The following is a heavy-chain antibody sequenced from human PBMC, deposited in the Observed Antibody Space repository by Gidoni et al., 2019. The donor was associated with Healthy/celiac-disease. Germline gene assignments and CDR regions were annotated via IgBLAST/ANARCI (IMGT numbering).Heavy chain of an antibody. CDR3: ARGGYSYGPGDY. V-gene: IGHV4-34*01. Sequence: QVQLQQWGAALLKPSETLSLTCAVDGGSFSGYYWSWIRQPPGKGLEWIGEINHSGSTNYNPSLKSRVTISVDTSKNQCSLKLSSVTAADTAVYYCARGGYSYGPGDYWGQGTLVTVSS. J-gene: IGHJ4*02. CDR2: INHSGST. CDR1: GGSFSGYY. D-gene: IGHD5-18*01.